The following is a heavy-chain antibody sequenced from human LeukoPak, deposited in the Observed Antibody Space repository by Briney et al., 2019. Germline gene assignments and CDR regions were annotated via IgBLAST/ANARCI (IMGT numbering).Heavy chain of an antibody. CDR1: GFTFSSYS. V-gene: IGHV3-21*01. Sequence: GGSLRLSCAASGFTFSSYSMNWVRQAPGKGLEWVSSISSTSSYIYYADSVKGRFTISRDNAKNSLFLQMNSLRAEDTAVYYCARELMGLTMIVVVNPIDYWGQGSLVTVSS. CDR3: ARELMGLTMIVVVNPIDY. J-gene: IGHJ4*02. CDR2: ISSTSSYI. D-gene: IGHD3-22*01.